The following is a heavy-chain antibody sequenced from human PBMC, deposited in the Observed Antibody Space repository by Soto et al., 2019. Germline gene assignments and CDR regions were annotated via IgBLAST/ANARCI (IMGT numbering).Heavy chain of an antibody. CDR1: GGSISSYY. CDR2: IYYSGST. J-gene: IGHJ4*02. Sequence: QVQLQESGPGLVKPSETLSLTCTVSGGSISSYYWSWIRQPPGKGLEWIGYIYYSGSTNYNPSLKSRVTISVDTSKNQFSLKLSSVTAADTAVYYCARDILTGYFDYWGQGTLVTVSS. D-gene: IGHD3-9*01. CDR3: ARDILTGYFDY. V-gene: IGHV4-59*01.